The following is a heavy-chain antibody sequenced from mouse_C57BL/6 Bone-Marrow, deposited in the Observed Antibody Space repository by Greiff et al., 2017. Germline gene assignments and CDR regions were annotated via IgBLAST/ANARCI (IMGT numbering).Heavy chain of an antibody. D-gene: IGHD2-5*01. Sequence: VQLQQPGAELVKPGASVKLSCKASGYTFTDYYINWVKQRPGQGLEWIARIYPGSGNTYYNEKFKGKATLTAEKSSSTAYMQLSSLTSEDSAVYFCAREGAYHSNQGAMDYWGQGTSGTVSS. CDR1: GYTFTDYY. V-gene: IGHV1-76*01. CDR3: AREGAYHSNQGAMDY. CDR2: IYPGSGNT. J-gene: IGHJ4*01.